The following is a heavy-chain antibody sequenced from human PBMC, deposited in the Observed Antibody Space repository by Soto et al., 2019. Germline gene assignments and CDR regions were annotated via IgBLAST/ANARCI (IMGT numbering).Heavy chain of an antibody. D-gene: IGHD3-22*01. CDR1: GSTFSSYA. CDR3: ARVADSSGSLQDYYYYYESSDYYYYGMDV. V-gene: IGHV1-69*13. J-gene: IGHJ6*02. Sequence: KNTSASVKVSCKASGSTFSSYAISWVRQAPGQGLEWMGGIIPIFGTANYAQRFQGRVTITADESTSTAYMELSSLRSEDTAVYYCARVADSSGSLQDYYYYYESSDYYYYGMDVWGQGTTVTVSS. CDR2: IIPIFGTA.